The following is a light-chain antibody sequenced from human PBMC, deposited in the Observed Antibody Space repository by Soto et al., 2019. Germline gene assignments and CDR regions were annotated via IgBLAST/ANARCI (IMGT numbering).Light chain of an antibody. CDR2: AGS. V-gene: IGKV1-39*01. Sequence: DIQMTQSPSSLSASVGDRVNITCRASQSISSSLNWYQQKPGKAPKLLIYAGSSLQSGVPSRFSGRGSGADFTLTISSLQPEDFATDYCQQTYSIPVTFGQGNKLEIK. CDR1: QSISSS. CDR3: QQTYSIPVT. J-gene: IGKJ2*01.